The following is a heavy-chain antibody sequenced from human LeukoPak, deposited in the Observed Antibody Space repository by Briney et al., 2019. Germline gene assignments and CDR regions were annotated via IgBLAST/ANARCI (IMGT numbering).Heavy chain of an antibody. CDR3: ARPYYYDSRIDP. CDR2: TYYSGST. Sequence: SQTLSLTCTVSGVPISSGDYYWSWIRQPPAKALKWIGYTYYSGSTYYNPSLKSRVTISVDTSKNQFSLKLSSVTAADTAVYYCARPYYYDSRIDPWGQGTRVTVSS. J-gene: IGHJ5*02. V-gene: IGHV4-30-4*01. CDR1: GVPISSGDYY. D-gene: IGHD3-22*01.